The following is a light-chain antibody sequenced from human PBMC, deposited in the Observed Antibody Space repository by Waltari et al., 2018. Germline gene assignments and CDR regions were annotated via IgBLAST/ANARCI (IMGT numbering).Light chain of an antibody. V-gene: IGKV3-15*01. CDR3: QQYDNWPRT. Sequence: ETVMTQSPATLSVSPGERAALSCRASQSISSMLAWYQQKPGQAPRLLIYGASTRAAGIPTRFSGYGSGTEFTLTISSLQSEDFAVYYCQQYDNWPRTFGQGTEVEIK. J-gene: IGKJ1*01. CDR1: QSISSM. CDR2: GAS.